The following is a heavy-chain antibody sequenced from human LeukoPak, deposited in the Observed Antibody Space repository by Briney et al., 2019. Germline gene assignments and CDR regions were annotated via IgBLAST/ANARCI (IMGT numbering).Heavy chain of an antibody. CDR3: ARRHHFGFLDS. Sequence: GGSLRLSCAASGVMFPSYWMTWVRQAPGEGLEWVANIKQDGSEKYYVDSVKGRFTISRDNAKNSVYLQMNSLRAEDTAVYYCARRHHFGFLDSWGQGTLVTVSS. J-gene: IGHJ4*02. V-gene: IGHV3-7*04. D-gene: IGHD3-10*01. CDR2: IKQDGSEK. CDR1: GVMFPSYW.